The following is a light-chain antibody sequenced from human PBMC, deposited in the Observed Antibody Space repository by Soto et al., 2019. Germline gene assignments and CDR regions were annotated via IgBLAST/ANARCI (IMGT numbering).Light chain of an antibody. J-gene: IGLJ1*01. CDR1: SNDVGGYDY. V-gene: IGLV2-14*03. Sequence: QSVLTQPASVSASPGQSITISCTGTSNDVGGYDYVSWYQQHPDKAPKLMIYDVSNRPSGVSSRFSGSKSGNTASLTISGLQAEDEADYYCSSYTTANTLNYVFGTRTKVTVL. CDR3: SSYTTANTLNYV. CDR2: DVS.